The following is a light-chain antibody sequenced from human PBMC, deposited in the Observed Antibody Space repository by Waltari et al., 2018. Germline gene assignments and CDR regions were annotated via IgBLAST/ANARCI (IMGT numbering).Light chain of an antibody. Sequence: QSVLTQPPSASGAPGQRVTIPCSGASSNIGSTYVYWYQQLPGMAPQLLIYRNIQRPSGVPDRFSGSKSGTSASLVISGLRSEDEADYYCAAWDDALTGVVFGGGTKLTVL. CDR2: RNI. V-gene: IGLV1-47*01. J-gene: IGLJ2*01. CDR3: AAWDDALTGVV. CDR1: SSNIGSTY.